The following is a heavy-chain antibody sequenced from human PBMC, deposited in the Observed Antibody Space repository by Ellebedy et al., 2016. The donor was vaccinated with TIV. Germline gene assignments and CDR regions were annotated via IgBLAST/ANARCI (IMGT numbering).Heavy chain of an antibody. Sequence: MPGGSLRLSCTVSGGSISSSSYYWGWIRQPPGKGREWIGNIYYTGSTYHNPSLKSRVPISVDTSKDQFSLNLSSVTAAYTAVFYCARTSYYDSSGYPLFDYWGQGTLVTVSS. CDR3: ARTSYYDSSGYPLFDY. V-gene: IGHV4-39*01. D-gene: IGHD3-22*01. CDR2: IYYTGST. J-gene: IGHJ4*02. CDR1: GGSISSSSYY.